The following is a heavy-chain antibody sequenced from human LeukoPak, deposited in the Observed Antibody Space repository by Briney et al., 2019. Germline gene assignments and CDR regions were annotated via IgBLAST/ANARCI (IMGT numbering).Heavy chain of an antibody. D-gene: IGHD6-13*01. CDR2: IYYSGST. CDR3: ARAWMGGSSWYFDY. J-gene: IGHJ4*02. V-gene: IGHV4-39*07. CDR1: GGSITTSSSY. Sequence: SETLSLTCSVSGGSITTSSSYWGWIRQPPGKGLEWIGSIYYSGSTYYNPSLKSRVTISVDTSKNQFSLKLSSVTAADTAVYYCARAWMGGSSWYFDYWGQGTLVTVSS.